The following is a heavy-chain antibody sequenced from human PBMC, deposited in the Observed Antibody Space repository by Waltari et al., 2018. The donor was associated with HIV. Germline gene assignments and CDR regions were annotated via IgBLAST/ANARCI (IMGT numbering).Heavy chain of an antibody. J-gene: IGHJ6*02. CDR3: ARGGASTTPRDYNYYGLDV. CDR1: GYTFTDNY. D-gene: IGHD2-2*01. CDR2: INPKSGGT. Sequence: QVELVQSGAEVKKPGASVKVSCKASGYTFTDNYIHWVRQAPGHGLEWRGWINPKSGGTKHAQKFQGRVTMTRDTSMSTVDMEVSRLTSDDTAVYYCARGGASTTPRDYNYYGLDVWGQGTTVTVSS. V-gene: IGHV1-2*02.